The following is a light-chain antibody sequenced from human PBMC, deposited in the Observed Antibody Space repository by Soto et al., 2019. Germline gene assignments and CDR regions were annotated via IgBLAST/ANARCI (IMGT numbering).Light chain of an antibody. CDR3: QQYNSYPLT. Sequence: DIQMTQSPSALSASVGDRVTITCRASQSISSWLAWYHHKPGKAPKLLIYKASSLESGVPSRVSGSGSGTEFTLTISSLQPDDFATYFCQQYNSYPLTFGGGTKVDIK. V-gene: IGKV1-5*03. CDR1: QSISSW. J-gene: IGKJ4*01. CDR2: KAS.